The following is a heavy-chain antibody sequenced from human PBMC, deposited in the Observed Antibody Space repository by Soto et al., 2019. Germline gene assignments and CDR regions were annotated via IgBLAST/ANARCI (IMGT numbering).Heavy chain of an antibody. CDR2: ISPSGGST. D-gene: IGHD6-19*01. Sequence: QVQLVQSGAEVKKPGASVKVSCKASGYTFTKYYLHWVRQAPGQGLEWMGVISPSGGSTTYAQKCQGRVTMTRDTSTSTVYMELSSLRSDDTAVYWCVRGVASGFLFDYWGQGTLVTVSS. CDR1: GYTFTKYY. J-gene: IGHJ4*02. V-gene: IGHV1-46*01. CDR3: VRGVASGFLFDY.